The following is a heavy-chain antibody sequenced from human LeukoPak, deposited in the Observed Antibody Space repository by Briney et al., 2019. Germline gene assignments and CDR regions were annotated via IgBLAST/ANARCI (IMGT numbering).Heavy chain of an antibody. J-gene: IGHJ5*02. CDR3: ARARSSSWYFWFDP. CDR1: GGSISSYY. Sequence: PSETLSLTCTVSGGSISSYYWSWIRQPPGKGLEWFVYIYYSENNNHNPSLKSRVTISMDKYKNQFCLKLSFVAAADTAVYYCARARSSSWYFWFDPWGQGTLVTVSS. V-gene: IGHV4-59*08. D-gene: IGHD6-13*01. CDR2: IYYSENN.